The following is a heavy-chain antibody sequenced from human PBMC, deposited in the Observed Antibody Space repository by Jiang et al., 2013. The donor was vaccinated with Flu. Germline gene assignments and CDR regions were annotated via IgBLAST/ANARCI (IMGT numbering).Heavy chain of an antibody. CDR2: IYYSGST. V-gene: IGHV4-59*01. CDR3: ARAGRLLWFGDNWFDP. Sequence: KPSETLSLTCTVSGGSISSYYWSWIRQPPGKGLEWIGYIYYSGSTNYNPSLKSRVTISVDTSKNQFSLKLSSVTAADTAVYYCARAGRLLWFGDNWFDPWGQGTLVTVSS. J-gene: IGHJ5*02. CDR1: GGSISSYY. D-gene: IGHD3-10*01.